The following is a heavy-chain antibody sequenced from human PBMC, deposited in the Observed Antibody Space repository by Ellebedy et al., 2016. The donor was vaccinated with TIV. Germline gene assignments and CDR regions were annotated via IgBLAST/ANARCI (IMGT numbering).Heavy chain of an antibody. J-gene: IGHJ6*02. CDR2: IDPSDSYT. V-gene: IGHV5-10-1*01. CDR1: GYSFTSYW. CDR3: ARTYGDYVSGYYYYYGMDV. Sequence: KVSXKGSGYSFTSYWISWVRQMPGKGLEWMGRIDPSDSYTNYSPSFQGHVTLSADKSITTAYLQWSSLKASDTAMYYCARTYGDYVSGYYYYYGMDVWGQGTTVTVSS. D-gene: IGHD4-17*01.